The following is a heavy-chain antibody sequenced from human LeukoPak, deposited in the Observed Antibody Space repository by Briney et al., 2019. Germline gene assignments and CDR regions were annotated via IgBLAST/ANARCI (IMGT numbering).Heavy chain of an antibody. J-gene: IGHJ6*02. CDR2: IIPIFGIA. D-gene: IGHD2-2*02. V-gene: IGHV1-69*04. CDR3: ASEVVPAAIQGHYYYGMDV. Sequence: SVKVSCKASGGTFSSYAISWVRQAPGQGLEWMGRIIPIFGIANYAQKFQGRVTITADKSTSTAYMELSSLRSEDTAAYYCASEVVPAAIQGHYYYGMDVWGQGTTVTVSS. CDR1: GGTFSSYA.